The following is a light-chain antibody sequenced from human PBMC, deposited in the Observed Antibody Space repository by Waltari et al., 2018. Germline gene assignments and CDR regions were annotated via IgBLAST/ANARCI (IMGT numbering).Light chain of an antibody. Sequence: QSALTQPASVSGSPGQSITISCTGTRSDVGGYNSVSWYQQHPGNAPKLMIYDVSKRPAGVANRFSGSKGGNTASLTISGLQAEDEAYYYCSSDTSSSTYVFGTGTKVTVL. J-gene: IGLJ1*01. CDR3: SSDTSSSTYV. CDR1: RSDVGGYNS. CDR2: DVS. V-gene: IGLV2-14*01.